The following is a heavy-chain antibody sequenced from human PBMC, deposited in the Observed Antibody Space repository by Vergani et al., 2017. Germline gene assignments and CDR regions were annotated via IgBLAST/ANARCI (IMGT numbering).Heavy chain of an antibody. CDR2: ISASGGTT. J-gene: IGHJ5*01. CDR3: AKDRRYYGSGSHWRDS. CDR1: GFTFIDYA. V-gene: IGHV3-23*01. Sequence: EVQLLESGGALVQPGGSLRLSCEASGFTFIDYAMSWIRQAPGRGLEWISAISASGGTTFYADSVKSRFTISKDLSTNSLYLDMTSLITEDTAIYYCAKDRRYYGSGSHWRDSWGQGTLVTV. D-gene: IGHD3-10*01.